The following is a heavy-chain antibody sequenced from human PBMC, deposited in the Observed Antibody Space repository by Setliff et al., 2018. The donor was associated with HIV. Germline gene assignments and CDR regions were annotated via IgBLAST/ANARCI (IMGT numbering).Heavy chain of an antibody. CDR1: NASISSGSFY. J-gene: IGHJ5*02. D-gene: IGHD2-15*01. V-gene: IGHV4-31*03. CDR3: VKAVAAPSWFDP. CDR2: IYYTGST. Sequence: SETLSLTCTVSNASISSGSFYWSWVRQHPGKGLEWIGYIYYTGSTYYNPSLKSRVSISVDTSKNQFSLKLTSVTAADTAVYYCVKAVAAPSWFDPWGQGTLVTVSS.